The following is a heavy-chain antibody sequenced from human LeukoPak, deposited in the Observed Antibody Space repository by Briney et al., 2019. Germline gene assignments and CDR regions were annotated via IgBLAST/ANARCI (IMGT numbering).Heavy chain of an antibody. CDR1: GYTFTGYY. Sequence: GASVKVSCKASGYTFTGYYMHWVRQAPGQGLEWMGWINPNSGGTNYAQKFQGRVTMTRDTSISTAYMELGRLRSDDTAVYYCARDRDYGDSFDYWGQGTLVTVSS. J-gene: IGHJ4*02. V-gene: IGHV1-2*02. D-gene: IGHD4-17*01. CDR2: INPNSGGT. CDR3: ARDRDYGDSFDY.